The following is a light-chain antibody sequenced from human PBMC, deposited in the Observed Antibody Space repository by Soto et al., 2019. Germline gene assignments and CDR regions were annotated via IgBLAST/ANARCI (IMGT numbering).Light chain of an antibody. V-gene: IGKV3-11*01. Sequence: EIVLTQSPATLSLSPEERATLSCRAIQSISSYLAWYQHNPGHAPRLLIYDASNRAAGIPAKFRGSGAGTVFTLTISSLEPEDFAVYYCQQRSNLPRTFSQGTKLEIK. CDR2: DAS. CDR1: QSISSY. CDR3: QQRSNLPRT. J-gene: IGKJ2*02.